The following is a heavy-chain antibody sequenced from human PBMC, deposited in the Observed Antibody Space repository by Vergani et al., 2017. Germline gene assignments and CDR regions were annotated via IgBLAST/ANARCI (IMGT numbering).Heavy chain of an antibody. CDR2: IIPIFGTA. V-gene: IGHV1-69*06. CDR3: ARDRGVGGRYYYYMDD. D-gene: IGHD3-10*01. Sequence: QVQLVQSGAEVKKPGSSVKVSCKASGCTFSSYAISWVRQAPGEGLEWMGGIIPIFGTANYAQKFQGRVTITADKTTSTAYIELSSLRSEDTAVYYCARDRGVGGRYYYYMDDWGKGTTVTVSS. CDR1: GCTFSSYA. J-gene: IGHJ6*03.